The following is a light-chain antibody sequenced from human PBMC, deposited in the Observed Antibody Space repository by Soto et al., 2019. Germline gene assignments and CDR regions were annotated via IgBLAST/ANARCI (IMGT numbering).Light chain of an antibody. CDR1: QSVSSSY. Sequence: IVLTQSPGTLSLSPGERATLSCRASQSVSSSYLAWYQQKPGQAPRLLIYGASSRATGIPDRFSGSGSGTDFTLTISRLEPEDFAVYYCRQYGSSPCTFGQGTKV. CDR2: GAS. V-gene: IGKV3-20*01. CDR3: RQYGSSPCT. J-gene: IGKJ1*01.